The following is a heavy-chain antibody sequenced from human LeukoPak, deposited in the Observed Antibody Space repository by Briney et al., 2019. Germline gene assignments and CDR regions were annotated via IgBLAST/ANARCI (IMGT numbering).Heavy chain of an antibody. Sequence: ASVKVSCKASGRTFSSYAISWVRQAPGQGLEWMGGIIPIFGTANYAQKFQGRVTMTTVTSTSTAYMELRSLTFDDTAVYYCARAKTLEPSPSNAFDIWGQGTMVIVSS. D-gene: IGHD1-1*01. CDR2: IIPIFGTA. CDR3: ARAKTLEPSPSNAFDI. J-gene: IGHJ3*02. V-gene: IGHV1-69*05. CDR1: GRTFSSYA.